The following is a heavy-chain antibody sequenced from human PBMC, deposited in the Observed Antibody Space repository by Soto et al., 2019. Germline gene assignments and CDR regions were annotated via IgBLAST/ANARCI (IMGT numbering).Heavy chain of an antibody. J-gene: IGHJ4*02. CDR2: IYYSGST. CDR1: GGSISSSSYY. V-gene: IGHV4-39*01. D-gene: IGHD5-18*01. Sequence: SETLSLTCTVSGGSISSSSYYWSWIRQPPGKGLEWIGSIYYSGSTYYNPSLKSRVTISVDTSKNQFSLKLSSVTAADTAVYYCARRGYSYGFDYWGQGTLVTVYS. CDR3: ARRGYSYGFDY.